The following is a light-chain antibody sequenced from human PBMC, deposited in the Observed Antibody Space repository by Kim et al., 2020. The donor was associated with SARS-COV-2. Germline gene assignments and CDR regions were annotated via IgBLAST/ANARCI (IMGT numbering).Light chain of an antibody. CDR2: EDN. CDR1: SGSIASNY. V-gene: IGLV6-57*04. Sequence: NFMLTQPHSVSESPGKTVTISCTRSSGSIASNYVQWYQQRPGSAPTTVIYEDNQRPSGVPDRFSGSIDSCSNSASLTISGLKAEDEADYSCQSYDSSNQVFGGGTQLPVL. J-gene: IGLJ3*02. CDR3: QSYDSSNQV.